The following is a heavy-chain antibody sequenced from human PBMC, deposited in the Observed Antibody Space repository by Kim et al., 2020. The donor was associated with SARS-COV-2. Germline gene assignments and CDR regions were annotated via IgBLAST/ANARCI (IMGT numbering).Heavy chain of an antibody. CDR1: GLTLSNYW. V-gene: IGHV3-7*01. CDR2: IEQDGTEG. Sequence: GGSLRLSCAASGLTLSNYWMHWVRQAPGKGLEWVATIEQDGTEGYYVDSVKGRFTISRDNAKHSLHLQMNSLRAEDTAVYYCAEEYGSVRYSGFDIWGQG. J-gene: IGHJ3*02. D-gene: IGHD3-10*01. CDR3: AEEYGSVRYSGFDI.